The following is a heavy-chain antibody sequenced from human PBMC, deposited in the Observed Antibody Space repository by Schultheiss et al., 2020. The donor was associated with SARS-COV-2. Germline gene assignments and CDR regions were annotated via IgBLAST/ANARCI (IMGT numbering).Heavy chain of an antibody. D-gene: IGHD4-17*01. J-gene: IGHJ4*02. CDR2: ITSNGGST. CDR3: VVSDYGKLGGY. Sequence: GESLKISCVASGFSFSNYVMHWVRQAPGRGLEYVSAITSNGGSTYYEDSVKGRFTISRDNPKNTLYLQMSSLRAEDTALYYCVVSDYGKLGGYWGQGTLVTVSS. V-gene: IGHV3-64D*06. CDR1: GFSFSNYV.